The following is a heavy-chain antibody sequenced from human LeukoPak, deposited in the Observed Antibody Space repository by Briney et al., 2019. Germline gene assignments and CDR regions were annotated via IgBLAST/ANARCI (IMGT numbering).Heavy chain of an antibody. J-gene: IGHJ4*02. Sequence: PGGSLRLSCAASGFTFSNYDMNWVRQAPGKGPEWVSAINDGGYNTYYADSVRGRFTISRDNAKNTLYLQMNSQRAEDTAVYYCAKKETVVSPGNYFDHWGQGTLVTVSS. CDR1: GFTFSNYD. CDR2: INDGGYNT. D-gene: IGHD4-23*01. CDR3: AKKETVVSPGNYFDH. V-gene: IGHV3-23*01.